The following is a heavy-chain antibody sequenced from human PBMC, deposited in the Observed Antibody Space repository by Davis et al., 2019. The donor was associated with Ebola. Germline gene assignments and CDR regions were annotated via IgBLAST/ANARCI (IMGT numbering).Heavy chain of an antibody. D-gene: IGHD6-19*01. Sequence: GESLKISCSASGFTFSSYAMHWVRQAPGKGLEYVSAISSNGGSTYYADSVKGRFTISRDNSKNTLYLQMSSLRAEDTAVYYCVKTTHSSGWYTPNWGQGTLVTVSS. CDR1: GFTFSSYA. J-gene: IGHJ4*02. CDR3: VKTTHSSGWYTPN. V-gene: IGHV3-64D*06. CDR2: ISSNGGST.